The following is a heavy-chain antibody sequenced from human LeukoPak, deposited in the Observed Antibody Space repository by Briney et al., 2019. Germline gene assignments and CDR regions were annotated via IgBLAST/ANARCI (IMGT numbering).Heavy chain of an antibody. CDR2: ISSSSTTT. D-gene: IGHD5-12*01. V-gene: IGHV3-48*01. CDR1: GFTFSGYS. J-gene: IGHJ4*02. Sequence: AGGSLRLSCAASGFTFSGYSMNWVRQAPGKGLEWVSYISSSSTTTYYTDPVKGRFTISRDNAKKSLFLQMNSLRAVDTAVYYCARGGSGYSAYDFDYWGQGILVTVSS. CDR3: ARGGSGYSAYDFDY.